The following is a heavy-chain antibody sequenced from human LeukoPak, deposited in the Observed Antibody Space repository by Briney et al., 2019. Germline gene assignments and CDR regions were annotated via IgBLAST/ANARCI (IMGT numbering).Heavy chain of an antibody. CDR2: INPNSGGT. V-gene: IGHV1-2*02. D-gene: IGHD6-19*01. CDR1: GYTFSAYY. CDR3: ARGTPQQWLRYYYGMDV. J-gene: IGHJ6*02. Sequence: RASVKVSCKASGYTFSAYYMYWVREAPGQGLEWMGWINPNSGGTNYAQKFQGRVTMTRDTSISTAYMELSRLRSDDTAVYYCARGTPQQWLRYYYGMDVWGQGTTVTVSS.